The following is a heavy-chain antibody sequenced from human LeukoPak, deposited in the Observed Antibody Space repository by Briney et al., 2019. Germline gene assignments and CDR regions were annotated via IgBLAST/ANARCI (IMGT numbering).Heavy chain of an antibody. CDR2: IYYSGST. CDR3: ARLERDGYSASIYYFDY. D-gene: IGHD5-24*01. V-gene: IGHV4-59*01. J-gene: IGHJ4*02. CDR1: GGSISSYY. Sequence: SETLSLTCTVSGGSISSYYWSWIRQPPGKGLEWIGYIYYSGSTNYNPSLKSRVTISVDTSKNQFSLKLSSVTAADTAVYYCARLERDGYSASIYYFDYWGQGTLVTVSS.